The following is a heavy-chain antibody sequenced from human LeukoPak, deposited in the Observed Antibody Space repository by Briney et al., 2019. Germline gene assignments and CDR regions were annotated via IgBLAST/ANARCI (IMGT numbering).Heavy chain of an antibody. CDR2: IYTSGST. D-gene: IGHD1-26*01. V-gene: IGHV4-61*02. CDR3: ARASIVGAATGWFDP. CDR1: GGSISSGSYY. Sequence: SQTLSLTCTVSGGSISSGSYYWSWIPQPAGKGLEWIGRIYTSGSTNYNPSLKSRVTISVDTSKNQFSLKLSSVTAADTAVYYCARASIVGAATGWFDPWGQGTLVTVSS. J-gene: IGHJ5*02.